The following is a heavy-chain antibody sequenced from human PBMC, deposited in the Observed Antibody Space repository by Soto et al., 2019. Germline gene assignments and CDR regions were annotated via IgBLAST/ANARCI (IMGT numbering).Heavy chain of an antibody. D-gene: IGHD6-13*01. CDR2: ITPFNGNT. Sequence: QMQLVQSEAEVKKTGSSVKVSCKASGYTFTYRYLHWVRQAPGQALEWMGWITPFNGNTNYAQKFQDRVTITRDRSMSTAYMELSSLRSEDTAMYYCAGDNTYSSSWRRTRDYYGMDVWGQGTTVTVSS. CDR1: GYTFTYRY. V-gene: IGHV1-45*02. CDR3: AGDNTYSSSWRRTRDYYGMDV. J-gene: IGHJ6*02.